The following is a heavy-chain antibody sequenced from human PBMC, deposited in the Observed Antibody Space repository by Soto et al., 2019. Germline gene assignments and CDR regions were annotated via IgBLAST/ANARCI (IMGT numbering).Heavy chain of an antibody. Sequence: PGGSLRLSCAASGFSFSSYPMSWVRQAPGKWLEWVSSITSSSSYIFYADSVKGRFTISRDNAKNSLYLEMNSLRAEDTAVYYCAREFISARLPFDSWGQGTLVTVSS. D-gene: IGHD6-6*01. V-gene: IGHV3-21*01. J-gene: IGHJ4*02. CDR1: GFSFSSYP. CDR2: ITSSSSYI. CDR3: AREFISARLPFDS.